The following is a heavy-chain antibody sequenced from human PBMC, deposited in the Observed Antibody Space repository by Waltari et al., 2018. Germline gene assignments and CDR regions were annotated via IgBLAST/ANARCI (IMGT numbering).Heavy chain of an antibody. Sequence: QVQLQESGPGLVKPSQTLSLTCTVSGGSISSGDYYWSWIRQHPGKGLEWIGYIYYSGSTYYNPSLKSRVTISVDTSKNQFSLKLSSVTAADTAVYYCARGQRRWLQTLDYWGQGTLVTVSS. CDR1: GGSISSGDYY. CDR2: IYYSGST. J-gene: IGHJ4*02. D-gene: IGHD5-12*01. V-gene: IGHV4-31*03. CDR3: ARGQRRWLQTLDY.